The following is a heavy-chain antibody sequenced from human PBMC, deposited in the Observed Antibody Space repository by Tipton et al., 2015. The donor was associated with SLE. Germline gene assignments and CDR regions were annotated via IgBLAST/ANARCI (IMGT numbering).Heavy chain of an antibody. Sequence: TLSLTCTVSGDSISSSYWSWIRLPAGRGLEWIGRIYTSGSTDYYPSLKSRVALSVDTPRNHFSPKLNSMTAADAAVYYCAREERPGGVDYWGQGTLVTVSS. CDR3: AREERPGGVDY. D-gene: IGHD1-1*01. J-gene: IGHJ4*02. V-gene: IGHV4-4*07. CDR1: GDSISSSY. CDR2: IYTSGST.